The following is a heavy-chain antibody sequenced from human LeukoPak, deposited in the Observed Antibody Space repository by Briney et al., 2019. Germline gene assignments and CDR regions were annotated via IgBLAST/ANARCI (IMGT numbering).Heavy chain of an antibody. CDR2: IYYSGST. J-gene: IGHJ3*02. D-gene: IGHD6-19*01. V-gene: IGHV4-59*06. Sequence: PSETLSLTCTVSGGSISTYYWSWIRQHPGKGLEWIGYIYYSGSTYYNPSLKSRVTISVDTSKNQFSLKLSSVTAADTAVYYCARAGGWYWVDAFDIWGQGTMVTVSS. CDR1: GGSISTYY. CDR3: ARAGGWYWVDAFDI.